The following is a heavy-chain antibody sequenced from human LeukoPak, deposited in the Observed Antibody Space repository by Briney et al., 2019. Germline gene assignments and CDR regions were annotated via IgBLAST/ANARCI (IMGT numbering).Heavy chain of an antibody. CDR2: INPTSGGT. Sequence: ASVKVSCKASGYTFTGYYMHWVRQAPGQGLEWMGWINPTSGGTNYAQKFQGRVTMTRDTSISTAYMELSRLRSGDTAVYYCARDSYYDSSGYYSSEYFQHWGQGTLVTVSS. V-gene: IGHV1-2*02. CDR3: ARDSYYDSSGYYSSEYFQH. CDR1: GYTFTGYY. J-gene: IGHJ1*01. D-gene: IGHD3-22*01.